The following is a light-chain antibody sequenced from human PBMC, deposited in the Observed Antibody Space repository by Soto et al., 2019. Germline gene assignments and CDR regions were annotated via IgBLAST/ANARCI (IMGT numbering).Light chain of an antibody. V-gene: IGLV3-21*02. CDR1: NIGSKS. Sequence: SYELTQPPSLSVAPGQTARITCGGNNIGSKSVHWYQQKPGQAPVLVVYDDSDRPSGVPDRFSGSKSGTSASLAISGLQAEDEADYYCQSYDSSLIGWVFGTGTKVTVL. CDR3: QSYDSSLIGWV. J-gene: IGLJ1*01. CDR2: DDS.